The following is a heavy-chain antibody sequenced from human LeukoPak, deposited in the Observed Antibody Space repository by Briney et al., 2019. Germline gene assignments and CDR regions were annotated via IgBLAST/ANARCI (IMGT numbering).Heavy chain of an antibody. CDR2: IYTDGSST. J-gene: IGHJ4*02. CDR1: GFTFSNYW. CDR3: ARGASNRFDY. V-gene: IGHV3-74*01. Sequence: GRSLRLSCAASGFTFSNYWMHWVRQAPGKGLVWVSRIYTDGSSTNYADSVKGRFTISRDNAKNTLYLQMNSLRGEGTAVYYCARGASNRFDYWGQGTLVTVSS. D-gene: IGHD1-14*01.